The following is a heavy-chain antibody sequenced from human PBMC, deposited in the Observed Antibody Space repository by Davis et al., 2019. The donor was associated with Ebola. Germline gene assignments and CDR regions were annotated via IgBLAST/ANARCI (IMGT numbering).Heavy chain of an antibody. Sequence: GGSLRLSCTASGFTFGDYAMSWVRQAPGKGPEWVEFITRNSYGGTTEYAASVKGRFTISRDDSKSIAYLQMNSLKTEDTAVYYCTRDRYNYGYYYYGMDVWGQGTTVTVSS. CDR3: TRDRYNYGYYYYGMDV. CDR1: GFTFGDYA. V-gene: IGHV3-49*04. D-gene: IGHD3-22*01. CDR2: ITRNSYGGTT. J-gene: IGHJ6*02.